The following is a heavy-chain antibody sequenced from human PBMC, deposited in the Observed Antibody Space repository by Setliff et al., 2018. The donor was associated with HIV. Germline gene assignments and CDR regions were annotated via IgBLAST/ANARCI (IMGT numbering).Heavy chain of an antibody. Sequence: SETLSLTCAVYGASLRDHDWSWIRQTPRKGLEWIGEIIHSGRTNYNPSLKSRVIVSRDTSKNQFSLRLTSTTVADTAVYYCARGFEGYCSGDSCHWFDSWGQGTQVTVSS. J-gene: IGHJ5*01. CDR3: ARGFEGYCSGDSCHWFDS. D-gene: IGHD2-15*01. CDR1: GASLRDHD. V-gene: IGHV4-34*12. CDR2: IIHSGRT.